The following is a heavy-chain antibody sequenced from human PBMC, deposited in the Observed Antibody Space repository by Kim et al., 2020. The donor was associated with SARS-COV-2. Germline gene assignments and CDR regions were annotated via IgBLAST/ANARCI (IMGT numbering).Heavy chain of an antibody. J-gene: IGHJ4*02. V-gene: IGHV3-15*01. CDR1: GFTFSNAW. CDR3: TTDYVVSGGATTGGDY. CDR2: IKSKTDGGTT. Sequence: GGSLRLSCAASGFTFSNAWMSWVRQAPGKGLEWVGRIKSKTDGGTTDYAAPVKGRFTISRDDSKNTLYLQMNSLKTEDTAVYYCTTDYVVSGGATTGGDYWGQGTLVTVSS. D-gene: IGHD1-26*01.